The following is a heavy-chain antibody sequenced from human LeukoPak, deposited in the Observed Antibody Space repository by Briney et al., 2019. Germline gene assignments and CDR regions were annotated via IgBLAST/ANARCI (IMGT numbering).Heavy chain of an antibody. Sequence: KPSETLSLTCTVSGGSINNYYWSWVRQPPGEGLEWIAYIFYNGGTNYNPSLKTRVTISVDTSKNQFSPRLNSVSAADTAMYYCARFSQYFDTSSHYLDYWGQGILVTVSS. CDR2: IFYNGGT. J-gene: IGHJ4*02. D-gene: IGHD3-22*01. V-gene: IGHV4-59*08. CDR3: ARFSQYFDTSSHYLDY. CDR1: GGSINNYY.